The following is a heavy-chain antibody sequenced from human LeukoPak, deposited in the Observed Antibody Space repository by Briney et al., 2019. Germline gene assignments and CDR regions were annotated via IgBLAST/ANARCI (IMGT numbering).Heavy chain of an antibody. J-gene: IGHJ4*02. D-gene: IGHD1-26*01. CDR1: GGSISSYY. CDR3: ARERLIAGATVFDY. CDR2: IYYSGST. V-gene: IGHV4-59*01. Sequence: SETLSLTCTVSGGSISSYYWSWIRQPPGKGLEWIGYIYYSGSTNYNPSLKSRVTISVDTSKNQFSLKLSSVTAADTAVYYCARERLIAGATVFDYWGQGTLVTVSS.